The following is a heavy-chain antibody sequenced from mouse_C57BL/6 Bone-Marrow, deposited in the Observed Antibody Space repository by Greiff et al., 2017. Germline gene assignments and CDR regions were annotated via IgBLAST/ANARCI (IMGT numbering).Heavy chain of an antibody. Sequence: EVQLVESGGGLVKPGGSLKLSCAASGFTFSSYAMSWVRQTPEKRLEWVATISDGGSYTYYPDNVKGRFTISRDNAKNNLYLQMSHLKSEDTAMYYCAREWGLTSYAIDYWGQGTAVTVSS. CDR3: AREWGLTSYAIDY. CDR1: GFTFSSYA. V-gene: IGHV5-4*01. D-gene: IGHD4-1*01. J-gene: IGHJ4*01. CDR2: ISDGGSYT.